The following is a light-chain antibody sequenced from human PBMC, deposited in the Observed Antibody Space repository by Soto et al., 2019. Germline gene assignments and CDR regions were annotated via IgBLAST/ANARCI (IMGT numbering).Light chain of an antibody. V-gene: IGLV2-11*01. J-gene: IGLJ1*01. CDR3: CSYAGSFYV. Sequence: QSALTQPRSVSGSPGQSVTISCTGTSSDVGGYNYVSWYQQHPCKATKLMIYDVSKRPSGVPDRFSGSKSGNTASLTISGIQAEDEADYYCCSYAGSFYVFGTGTKLTVL. CDR1: SSDVGGYNY. CDR2: DVS.